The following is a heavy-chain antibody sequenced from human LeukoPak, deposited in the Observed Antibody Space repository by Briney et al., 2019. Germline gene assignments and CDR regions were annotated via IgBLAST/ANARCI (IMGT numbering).Heavy chain of an antibody. J-gene: IGHJ4*02. CDR1: GFTFSRYA. CDR3: ARDRDLGAAAYCFDY. V-gene: IGHV3-30-3*01. D-gene: IGHD6-13*01. CDR2: ISYNGNDK. Sequence: GGSLRLSCAVSGFTFSRYAMHWGRQAPGKGLGWVAVISYNGNDKYNADSVKGRFTISRDNSKNTLYLQMNSLRAEDTAMYYCARDRDLGAAAYCFDYWGRGTLVTVSS.